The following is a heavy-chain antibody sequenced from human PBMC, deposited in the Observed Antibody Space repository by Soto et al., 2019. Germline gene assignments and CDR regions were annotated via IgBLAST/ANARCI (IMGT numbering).Heavy chain of an antibody. Sequence: EVQLVESGGGLVQPGGSLRLSCAASGFTFSSYSMNWVRQAPGKGLEWVASVTSGSSYTYYADSVKGRFTISRDNAKNSLYLQMNSLRAEDTAVYYCARERGIVAAGPTRWFDPWGQGILVTVSS. CDR2: VTSGSSYT. D-gene: IGHD6-13*01. CDR3: ARERGIVAAGPTRWFDP. J-gene: IGHJ5*02. V-gene: IGHV3-21*01. CDR1: GFTFSSYS.